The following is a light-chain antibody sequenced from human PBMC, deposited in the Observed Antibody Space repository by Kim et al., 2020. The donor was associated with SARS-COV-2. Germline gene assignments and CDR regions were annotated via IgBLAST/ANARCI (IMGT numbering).Light chain of an antibody. CDR3: QQFNSAPFS. V-gene: IGKV1-27*01. Sequence: ASVGDRVTITCRASQGIRNYLAWYQQNPGKVPKLLIYSAFTWQRGVPSRFSGSGSGTDFALTISGLQPEDVATYYCQQFNSAPFSFGPGTKVEIK. CDR1: QGIRNY. J-gene: IGKJ3*01. CDR2: SAF.